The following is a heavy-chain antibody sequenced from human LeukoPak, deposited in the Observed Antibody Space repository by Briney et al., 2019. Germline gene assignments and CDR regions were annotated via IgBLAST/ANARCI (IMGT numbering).Heavy chain of an antibody. CDR3: ARGNLGSWGSPNWFDP. J-gene: IGHJ5*02. CDR1: GGSISSGSYY. V-gene: IGHV4-61*02. Sequence: PSETLSLTCTVSGGSISSGSYYWSWIRQPAGKGLEWIGRIYTSGSTNYNPSLKSRVTISVDTSKNQFSLKLSSVTAADTAVYYCARGNLGSWGSPNWFDPWGQGTLVTVSS. CDR2: IYTSGST. D-gene: IGHD3-16*01.